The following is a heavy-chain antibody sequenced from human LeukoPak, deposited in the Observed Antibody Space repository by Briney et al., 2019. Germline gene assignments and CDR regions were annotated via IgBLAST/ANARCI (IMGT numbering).Heavy chain of an antibody. V-gene: IGHV1-18*01. Sequence: GASVKVSCKASGYTFTSYGISWVRQAPGQGLEWMGWISAYNGNTNYAQKLQGRITMTRDTSTTTVYMELSSLRSEDTAVYYCARGPGYYGDYGYWGQGTLVTVSS. CDR1: GYTFTSYG. CDR3: ARGPGYYGDYGY. CDR2: ISAYNGNT. D-gene: IGHD4-17*01. J-gene: IGHJ4*02.